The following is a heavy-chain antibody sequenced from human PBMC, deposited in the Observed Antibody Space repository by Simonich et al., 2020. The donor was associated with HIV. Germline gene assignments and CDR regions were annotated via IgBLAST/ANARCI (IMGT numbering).Heavy chain of an antibody. J-gene: IGHJ6*03. CDR2: IYYTVIP. CDR1: GGSFSTYY. D-gene: IGHD1-1*01. V-gene: IGHV4-4*07. Sequence: QVQVQESGPGLVKPSETLSLTCTVSGGSFSTYYWSWIRQPAGKGLEWIGRIYYTVIPNYNPSLKSRFTISVDTSKNQFSLKLSSVTAADTAVYSCARGIPRNYYYFYYMDVWGKGTTVIVSS. CDR3: ARGIPRNYYYFYYMDV.